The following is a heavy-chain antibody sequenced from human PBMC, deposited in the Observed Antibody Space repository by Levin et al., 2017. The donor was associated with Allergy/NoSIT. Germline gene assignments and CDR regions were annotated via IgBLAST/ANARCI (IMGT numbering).Heavy chain of an antibody. CDR2: IDSGAST. Sequence: QSGGSLRLSCAASGITVSDSYMSWVRQAPGKGLEWVSIIDSGASTYYADSVKGRFTISRDNSKSTLYLQMTSLRGEATAVFYCGVGPFDFWGQGTLVTVSS. J-gene: IGHJ4*02. CDR3: GVGPFDF. V-gene: IGHV3-66*01. CDR1: GITVSDSY.